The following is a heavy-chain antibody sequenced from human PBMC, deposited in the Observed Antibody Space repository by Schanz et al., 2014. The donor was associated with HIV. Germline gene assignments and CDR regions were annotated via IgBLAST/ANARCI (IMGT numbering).Heavy chain of an antibody. D-gene: IGHD3-10*01. CDR1: GFTFSDYY. V-gene: IGHV3-11*01. CDR2: ISSGGTTI. Sequence: QVQLVESGGGVVQPGRSLRLSCAASGFTFSDYYMNWIRQAPGKGLEWVSNISSGGTTIYYADSVKGRFTVSRDNAKNSLYLQMKSLRVEDTAVYYCARDTVRGVKDSMDVWGQGTTVTVSS. J-gene: IGHJ6*02. CDR3: ARDTVRGVKDSMDV.